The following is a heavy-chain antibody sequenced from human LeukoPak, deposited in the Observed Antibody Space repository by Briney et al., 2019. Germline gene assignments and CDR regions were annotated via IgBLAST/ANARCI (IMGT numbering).Heavy chain of an antibody. Sequence: GGSLRLSCAGSGFTLSNYGMHWVRQAPGKGLEWVAVISYDGSNKYYADSVKGRFSISRDNAKNSLYLQMNSLRAEDTAVYSCATSGRSPGWGQGTLVTVSS. D-gene: IGHD1-26*01. CDR3: ATSGRSPG. V-gene: IGHV3-30*03. J-gene: IGHJ4*02. CDR2: ISYDGSNK. CDR1: GFTLSNYG.